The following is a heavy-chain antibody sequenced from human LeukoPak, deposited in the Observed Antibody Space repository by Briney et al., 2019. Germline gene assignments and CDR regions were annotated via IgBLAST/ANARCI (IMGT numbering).Heavy chain of an antibody. V-gene: IGHV5-51*01. Sequence: GESLKISCKGSGYSFTSYWIGWVRQTPGKGLEWMGIIYPGDSDTRYSPSFQGQVTISADKSISTAYLQWSSLKASDTAMYYCARQRHYYDSSGYPQAYFDYWGQGTLVTVSS. D-gene: IGHD3-22*01. CDR3: ARQRHYYDSSGYPQAYFDY. J-gene: IGHJ4*02. CDR2: IYPGDSDT. CDR1: GYSFTSYW.